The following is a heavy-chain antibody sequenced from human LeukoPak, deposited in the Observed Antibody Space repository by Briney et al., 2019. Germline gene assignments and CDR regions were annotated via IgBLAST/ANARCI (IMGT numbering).Heavy chain of an antibody. CDR2: IYHNRGGT. Sequence: GASVTVSYKASGYSLTAYYMHWVRQAPGEGLEWMGWIYHNRGGTNYAQKFQGRVTITKDTSITTAYIEMSRLRSDDTALYYCARSPHILTGENFDYWGQGTLVTVSS. J-gene: IGHJ4*02. D-gene: IGHD3-9*01. V-gene: IGHV1-2*02. CDR3: ARSPHILTGENFDY. CDR1: GYSLTAYY.